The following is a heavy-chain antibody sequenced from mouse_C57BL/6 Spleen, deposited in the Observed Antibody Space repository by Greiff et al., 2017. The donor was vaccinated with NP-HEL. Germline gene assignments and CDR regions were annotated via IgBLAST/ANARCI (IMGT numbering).Heavy chain of an antibody. J-gene: IGHJ4*01. Sequence: EVHLVESGEGLVKPGGSLKLSCAASGFTFSSYAMSWVRQTPEKRLEWVAYISSGGDYIYYADTVKGRFTISRDNARNTLYLQMSSLKSEDTAMYYCTREAGVVGAMDYWGQGTSVTVSS. CDR2: ISSGGDYI. V-gene: IGHV5-9-1*02. CDR3: TREAGVVGAMDY. D-gene: IGHD1-1*01. CDR1: GFTFSSYA.